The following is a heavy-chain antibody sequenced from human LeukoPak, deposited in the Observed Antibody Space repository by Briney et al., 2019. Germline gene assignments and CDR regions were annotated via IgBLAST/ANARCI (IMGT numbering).Heavy chain of an antibody. CDR1: GFTFSSYW. D-gene: IGHD3-10*01. V-gene: IGHV3-74*01. CDR2: INSDGSST. J-gene: IGHJ4*02. CDR3: AKDQVGTYYYGSGSDNDY. Sequence: GGSLRLSCAASGFTFSSYWMHWVRQAPGKGLVWVSRINSDGSSTSYADSVKGRFTISRDNAKNTLYLQMNSLRAEDTAVYYCAKDQVGTYYYGSGSDNDYWGQGTLVTVSS.